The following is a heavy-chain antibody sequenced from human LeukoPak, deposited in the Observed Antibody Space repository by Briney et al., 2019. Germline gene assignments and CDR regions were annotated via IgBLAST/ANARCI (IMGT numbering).Heavy chain of an antibody. CDR1: GFTFSSYG. Sequence: PGGSLRLSCAASGFTFSSYGMHWVRQAPGKGLEWVAVIWYDGSNKYYADSVKGRFTISRDNAKNTLYLQMNSLRAEDTAVYYCARAIAVAGTDYWGQGTLVTVSS. V-gene: IGHV3-33*01. J-gene: IGHJ4*02. CDR3: ARAIAVAGTDY. D-gene: IGHD6-19*01. CDR2: IWYDGSNK.